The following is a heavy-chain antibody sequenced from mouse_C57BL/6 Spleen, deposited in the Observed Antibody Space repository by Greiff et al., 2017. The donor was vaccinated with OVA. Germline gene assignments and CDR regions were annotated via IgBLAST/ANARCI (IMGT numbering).Heavy chain of an antibody. V-gene: IGHV5-17*01. J-gene: IGHJ4*01. CDR3: ARTTVVARDAMDY. CDR2: ISSGSSTI. CDR1: GFTFSDYG. Sequence: DVKLVESGGGLVKPGGSLKLSCAASGFTFSDYGMHWVRQAPEKGLEWVAYISSGSSTIYYADTVKGRFTISRDNAKNTLFLQMTSLRSEDTAMYYCARTTVVARDAMDYWGQGTSVTVSS. D-gene: IGHD1-1*01.